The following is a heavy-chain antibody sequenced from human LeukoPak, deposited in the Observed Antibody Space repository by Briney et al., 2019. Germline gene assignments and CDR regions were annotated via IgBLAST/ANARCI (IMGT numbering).Heavy chain of an antibody. V-gene: IGHV4-34*01. CDR3: ARRLDL. CDR1: GGPFSGYY. Sequence: SETLSLTCAVYGGPFSGYYWSWIRQPPGKGLEWIGEINHSGSTNYNPSLKSRVTISVDTSKNQFPLKLSSVTAADTAVYYCARRLDLWGRGTLVTVSS. J-gene: IGHJ2*01. CDR2: INHSGST.